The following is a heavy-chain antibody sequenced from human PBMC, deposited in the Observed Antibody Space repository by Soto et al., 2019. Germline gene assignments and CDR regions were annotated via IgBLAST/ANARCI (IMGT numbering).Heavy chain of an antibody. CDR1: GYTVSSHW. V-gene: IGHV5-51*01. CDR2: IFGGDSDT. D-gene: IGHD5-12*01. CDR3: ARLGDGQRVEVVDGGYDYILDF. J-gene: IGHJ6*02. Sequence: GEALKISCKGSGYTVSSHWIACVPPMPGKGLEWVGMIFGGDSDTRYSPSFQGQVTFSADKSINTAYLQWNSLKAPDTALYYCARLGDGQRVEVVDGGYDYILDFWSRRTTV.